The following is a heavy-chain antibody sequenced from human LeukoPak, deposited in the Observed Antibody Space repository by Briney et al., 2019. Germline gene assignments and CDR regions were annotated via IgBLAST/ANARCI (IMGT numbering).Heavy chain of an antibody. V-gene: IGHV3-7*01. CDR3: VKDQREAYGSGWSRDFDY. J-gene: IGHJ4*02. Sequence: AGGSLRLSCAASGFTLSNAWMNWVRQAPGKGLEWVANIKQDGSEKYYVDSVKGRFTISRDNSKNTLYLQLNSLRAEDTAVYYCVKDQREAYGSGWSRDFDYWGQGTLVTVSS. D-gene: IGHD6-19*01. CDR1: GFTLSNAW. CDR2: IKQDGSEK.